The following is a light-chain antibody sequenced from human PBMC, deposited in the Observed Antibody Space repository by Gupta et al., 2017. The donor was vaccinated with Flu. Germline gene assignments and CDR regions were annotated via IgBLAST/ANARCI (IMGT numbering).Light chain of an antibody. CDR1: QSVSSN. CDR2: GAS. V-gene: IGKV3-15*01. J-gene: IGKJ1*01. Sequence: EIVFTQSPATLSVSPGERATLPCRASQSVSSNLAWYQQKPGQAPRLLISGASTRATGIPARFSGSGSGTEFTLTISSLQSEDFAIYYCQQYNNWWTFGQGTKVEI. CDR3: QQYNNWWT.